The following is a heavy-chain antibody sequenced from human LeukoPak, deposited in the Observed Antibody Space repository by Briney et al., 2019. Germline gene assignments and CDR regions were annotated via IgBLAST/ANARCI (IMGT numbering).Heavy chain of an antibody. V-gene: IGHV4-34*01. D-gene: IGHD3-10*01. CDR2: INHSGST. Sequence: SETLSLTCAVYGGSFSGYYWSWIRQPPGKGLEWIGEINHSGSTNYNPSLKSRVTISVDTSKNQFSLKLSSVTAADTAVYYCARGGYYGSGDDFRFDPWGQGTLVTVSS. CDR3: ARGGYYGSGDDFRFDP. CDR1: GGSFSGYY. J-gene: IGHJ5*02.